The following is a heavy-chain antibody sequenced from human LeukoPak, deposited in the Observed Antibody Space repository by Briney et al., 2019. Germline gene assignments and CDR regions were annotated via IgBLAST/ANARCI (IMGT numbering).Heavy chain of an antibody. D-gene: IGHD6-19*01. CDR2: ISSSSSYI. Sequence: GGSLRLSCAASGFTFSSYSMNWVRQAPGKGLEWVSSISSSSSYIYYADSVKGRFTISRDNAKSSLYLQMNSLRAEDTAVYYCAREGVAVASPGDYWGQGTLVTVSS. V-gene: IGHV3-21*01. J-gene: IGHJ4*02. CDR1: GFTFSSYS. CDR3: AREGVAVASPGDY.